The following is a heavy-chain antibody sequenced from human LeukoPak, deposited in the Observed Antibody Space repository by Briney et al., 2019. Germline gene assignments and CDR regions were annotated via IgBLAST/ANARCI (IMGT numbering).Heavy chain of an antibody. D-gene: IGHD1-26*01. V-gene: IGHV3-49*04. Sequence: PGGSLRLSCTASGFAFGDYAMSWVRQAQGKGLEWVGFIRSKAYGGTTEYAASVKGRFTISRDDSKSIAYLQMNSLKTEDTAVYYCTRSGSYLLIDYWGQGTLVTVSS. CDR2: IRSKAYGGTT. J-gene: IGHJ4*02. CDR3: TRSGSYLLIDY. CDR1: GFAFGDYA.